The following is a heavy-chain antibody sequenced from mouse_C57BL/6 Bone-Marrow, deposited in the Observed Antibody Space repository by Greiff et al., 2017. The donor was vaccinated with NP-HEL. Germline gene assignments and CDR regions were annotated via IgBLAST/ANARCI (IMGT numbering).Heavy chain of an antibody. V-gene: IGHV1-19*01. CDR2: INPYNGGT. CDR1: GYTFTDYY. Sequence: VQLQQSGPVLVKPGASLLISSNASGYTFTDYYMNWVKQSHGKSLEWIGVINPYNGGTSYNQKFKGKATLTVDKSSSTAYMELNSLTSEDSAVYYCARWGGFDYWGQGTTLTVSS. CDR3: ARWGGFDY. J-gene: IGHJ2*01. D-gene: IGHD1-1*02.